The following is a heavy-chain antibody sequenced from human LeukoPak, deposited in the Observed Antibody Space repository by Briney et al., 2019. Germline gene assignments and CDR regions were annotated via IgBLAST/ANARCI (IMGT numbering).Heavy chain of an antibody. CDR3: ARERIYSHYYMDV. Sequence: GVSLRLFCAASGFIFNDYSMNWVRQAPGKGLEWLALVSGHSTAIYHAYSVKGRFTISRHNAKKTVFLHMNSLRPEDTAVYYCARERIYSHYYMDVWGTGTTVTVSS. V-gene: IGHV3-48*04. J-gene: IGHJ6*03. CDR1: GFIFNDYS. CDR2: VSGHSTAI. D-gene: IGHD5-18*01.